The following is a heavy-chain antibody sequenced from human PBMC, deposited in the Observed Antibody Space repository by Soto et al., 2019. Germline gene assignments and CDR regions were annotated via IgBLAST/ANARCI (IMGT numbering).Heavy chain of an antibody. J-gene: IGHJ4*02. Sequence: ASVKVSCKVSGYTLTELSMHWVRQAPGKGLEWMGGFDPEDGETIYAQKFQGRVTMTKDTSTDTAYMELSSLRSEDTAVYYCASSGIRYFDWLDYWGQGTLVTVSS. CDR2: FDPEDGET. D-gene: IGHD3-9*01. CDR3: ASSGIRYFDWLDY. V-gene: IGHV1-24*01. CDR1: GYTLTELS.